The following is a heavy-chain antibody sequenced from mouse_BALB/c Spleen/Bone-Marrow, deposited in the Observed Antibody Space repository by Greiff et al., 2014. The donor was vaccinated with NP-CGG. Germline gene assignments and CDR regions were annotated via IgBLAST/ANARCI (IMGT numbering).Heavy chain of an antibody. CDR2: IYPGSGST. Sequence: LKQSGSELVRPGASVELSCKASGYTFTSYWMHWVKQRPGQGLEWIGNIYPGSGSTNYDEKFKSKATLTVDTSSSTAYMQLGSLTSEDSAVYYCTNHYFDYWGQGTTLTVSS. CDR3: TNHYFDY. V-gene: IGHV1S22*01. J-gene: IGHJ2*01. CDR1: GYTFTSYW.